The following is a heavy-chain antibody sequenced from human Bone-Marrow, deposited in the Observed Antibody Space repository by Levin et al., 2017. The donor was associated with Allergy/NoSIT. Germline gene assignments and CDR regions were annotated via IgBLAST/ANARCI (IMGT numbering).Heavy chain of an antibody. CDR2: ISGSGTST. V-gene: IGHV3-23*01. J-gene: IGHJ4*02. D-gene: IGHD6-19*01. Sequence: GGSLRLSCAASGFTFSSYAMSWVRQAPGKGLVWVSAISGSGTSTYYADSVKGRFTISRDNSMTTLYLQMNSLRAEDTAVYYCAKGAGWVAGAVALIWGQGTLVTVSS. CDR1: GFTFSSYA. CDR3: AKGAGWVAGAVALI.